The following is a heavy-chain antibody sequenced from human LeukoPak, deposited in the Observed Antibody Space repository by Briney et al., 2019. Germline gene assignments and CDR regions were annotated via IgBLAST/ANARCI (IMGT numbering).Heavy chain of an antibody. J-gene: IGHJ3*02. V-gene: IGHV1-69*05. CDR3: ARGLIAARIDDAFDI. Sequence: ASVTVSCKASGGTFSSYAISWVRQAPGQGLEWMGGIIPIFGTANYAQKFQGRVTITTDESTSTAYMELSSLRSEDTAVYYCARGLIAARIDDAFDIWGQGTMVTVSS. CDR2: IIPIFGTA. D-gene: IGHD6-6*01. CDR1: GGTFSSYA.